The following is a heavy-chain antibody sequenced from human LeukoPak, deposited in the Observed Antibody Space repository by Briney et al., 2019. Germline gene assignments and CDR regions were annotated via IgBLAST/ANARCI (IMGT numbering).Heavy chain of an antibody. CDR1: GYTFTGYY. V-gene: IGHV1-2*02. CDR2: INPNSGGT. Sequence: ASVKVSCKASGYTFTGYYMHWVRQAPGQGLEWMGWINPNSGGTNYAQKFQGRVTITRDTSISTAYMELRSLRSDDTAVYYCARDPLYYYDSSGYGYFDYWGQGTLVTVSS. CDR3: ARDPLYYYDSSGYGYFDY. J-gene: IGHJ4*02. D-gene: IGHD3-22*01.